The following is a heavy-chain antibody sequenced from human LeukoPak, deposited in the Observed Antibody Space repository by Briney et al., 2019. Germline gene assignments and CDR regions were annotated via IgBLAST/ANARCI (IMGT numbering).Heavy chain of an antibody. CDR2: ISDDGSNK. J-gene: IGHJ4*02. V-gene: IGHV3-30*18. Sequence: GGSLRLSCAASGFTFSSYGMHWVRQAPGKGLDWVAVISDDGSNKYYVDSVKGRFTISRDNSKNTLNLQMNSLRAEDTAVYYCAKYRSYYGSGIDYWGQGTLVTVSS. CDR1: GFTFSSYG. D-gene: IGHD3-10*01. CDR3: AKYRSYYGSGIDY.